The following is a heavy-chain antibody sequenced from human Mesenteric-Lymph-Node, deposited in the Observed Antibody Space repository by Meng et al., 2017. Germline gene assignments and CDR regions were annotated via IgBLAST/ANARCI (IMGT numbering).Heavy chain of an antibody. D-gene: IGHD6-19*01. CDR1: GDSIISSNW. Sequence: QMQLQESGPGLGMPSGTPSLTCAFSGDSIISSNWWSWGRQPPGKGLEWIGEIYHGGSANYNTSLTNRVTMSVDKSKNHFSLQLTSVTAADTAVYYCASHVIVTGKRGFDFWGQGILVTVSS. CDR2: IYHGGSA. J-gene: IGHJ4*02. CDR3: ASHVIVTGKRGFDF. V-gene: IGHV4-4*02.